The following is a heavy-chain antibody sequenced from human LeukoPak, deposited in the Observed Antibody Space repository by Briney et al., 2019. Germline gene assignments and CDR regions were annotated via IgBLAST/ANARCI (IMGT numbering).Heavy chain of an antibody. J-gene: IGHJ6*02. CDR2: TSYDGSDE. D-gene: IGHD4-17*01. CDR1: GFTFSTYA. CDR3: ARDLTTVYYYYGMDV. Sequence: GGSLRLSCAASGFTFSTYAMHWVRQTPGKGLEWVAITSYDGSDEHYTDSVKGRFTISRDNSMNTLYLQMNSLRAEDTAVYYCARDLTTVYYYYGMDVWGQGTTVTVSS. V-gene: IGHV3-30-3*01.